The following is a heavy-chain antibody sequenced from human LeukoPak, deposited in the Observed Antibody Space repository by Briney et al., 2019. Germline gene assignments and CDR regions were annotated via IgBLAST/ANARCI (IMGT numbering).Heavy chain of an antibody. D-gene: IGHD2-15*01. V-gene: IGHV1-46*01. CDR3: VRSQSSGVGGMDV. J-gene: IGHJ6*02. CDR1: GYTFTSYY. CDR2: INPSGGST. Sequence: ASVKVSCKASGYTFTSYYMHWVRQAPGQGLEWMGIINPSGGSTSYAQKFQGRVTMTRDTSTSTVYMELSSLRSEDTAVYYCVRSQSSGVGGMDVWGQGTTVTVSS.